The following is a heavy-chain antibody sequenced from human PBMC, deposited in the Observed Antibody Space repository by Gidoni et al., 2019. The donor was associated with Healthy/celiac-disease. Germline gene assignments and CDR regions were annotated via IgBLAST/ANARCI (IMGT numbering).Heavy chain of an antibody. V-gene: IGHV5-51*03. D-gene: IGHD2-2*01. CDR1: GYRVTSSW. CDR2: IYPGDSAT. Sequence: EVQLVQAGAEVKKPGESLKISCTGSGYRVTSSWIGWVRQMPGKGLEWMGIIYPGDSATSYSPSFQGQVTISADKSISTAYLQWSSLKASDTAMYYCARAAVCSSTSCYAGYYYYMDVWGKGTTVTVSS. CDR3: ARAAVCSSTSCYAGYYYYMDV. J-gene: IGHJ6*03.